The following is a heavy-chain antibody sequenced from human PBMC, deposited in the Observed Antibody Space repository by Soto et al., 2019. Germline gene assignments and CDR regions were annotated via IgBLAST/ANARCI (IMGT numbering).Heavy chain of an antibody. Sequence: SETLSLTCAVSGFSISSVYYWGWIRQPPGKGLEWIGSLYQSGTTYYNPSLKSRFTLSVDTSKSQFFLKPSSVTAADTAVYFCARRTAKGWFDXWGQGTLVTVSX. CDR2: LYQSGTT. J-gene: IGHJ5*02. V-gene: IGHV4-38-2*01. CDR1: GFSISSVYY. CDR3: ARRTAKGWFDX.